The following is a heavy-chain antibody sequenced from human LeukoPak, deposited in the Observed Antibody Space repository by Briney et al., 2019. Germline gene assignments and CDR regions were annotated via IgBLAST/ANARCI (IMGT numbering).Heavy chain of an antibody. J-gene: IGHJ5*02. CDR2: IKKDGSDK. CDR1: GFNFGDCW. Sequence: PGGSLRLSCAASGFNFGDCWMSWVRQAPGKGLEWVANIKKDGSDKYYVDSVKGRFTVSRDNAKNSLYLQMNSLRVEDTAVYYCLQYDSGNAWGQGTLVTVSS. CDR3: LQYDSGNA. V-gene: IGHV3-7*01. D-gene: IGHD3-10*01.